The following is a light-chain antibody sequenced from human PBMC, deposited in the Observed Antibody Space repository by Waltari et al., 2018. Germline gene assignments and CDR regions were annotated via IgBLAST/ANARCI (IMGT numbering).Light chain of an antibody. CDR2: EAN. J-gene: IGLJ1*01. V-gene: IGLV2-23*01. CDR1: SSDIASYNL. CDR3: YAYAGTRGV. Sequence: QSALTQPASVSGSPGQSITISCTGTSSDIASYNLSSWYQQHPGKAPKLIIYEANKRPSGVSSRFSGSKSGNTASLTISGPQAEDEANYYCYAYAGTRGVFGTGTKVTVL.